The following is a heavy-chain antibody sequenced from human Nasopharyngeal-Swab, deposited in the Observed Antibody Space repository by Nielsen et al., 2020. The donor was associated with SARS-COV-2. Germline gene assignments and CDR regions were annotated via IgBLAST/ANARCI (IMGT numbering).Heavy chain of an antibody. Sequence: SDTLSLTCTVPGGSISSYYWSWIRQPPGKGLEWIGYIFYSGSTNYNPSLKSRVTISVDTSKNQFSLKLSSVTAADTAVYYCARDPRGWLQLPHWYFDLWGRGTLVTVSS. CDR1: GGSISSYY. D-gene: IGHD5-24*01. CDR3: ARDPRGWLQLPHWYFDL. V-gene: IGHV4-59*13. J-gene: IGHJ2*01. CDR2: IFYSGST.